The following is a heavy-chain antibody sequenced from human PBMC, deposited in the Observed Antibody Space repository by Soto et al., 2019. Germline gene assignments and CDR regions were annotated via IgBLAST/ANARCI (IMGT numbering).Heavy chain of an antibody. CDR1: GYSFVIYW. J-gene: IGHJ5*02. V-gene: IGHV5-51*01. CDR2: IYPTDSNT. Sequence: PGESLKISCKGFGYSFVIYWIVWVRQMPGKGLEWMGIIYPTDSNTRYSPSFQGQVTMSVDRSINTAYLQWSSLKASDTAIYYCARGNVANWFDPWGQGTLVTAPQ. CDR3: ARGNVANWFDP.